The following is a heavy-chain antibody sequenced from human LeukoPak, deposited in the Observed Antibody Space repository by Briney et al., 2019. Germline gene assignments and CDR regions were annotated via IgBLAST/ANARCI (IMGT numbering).Heavy chain of an antibody. J-gene: IGHJ6*03. CDR1: GGSFSGYY. Sequence: SETLSLTCAVYGGSFSGYYWSWIRQPPGKGLEWIGEINHSGSTSYNPSLKSRVTISVDTSKNQFSLKLSSVTAADTAVYYCARGGGGIAARPVEGYYYMDVWGKGTTVTVSS. D-gene: IGHD6-6*01. CDR2: INHSGST. CDR3: ARGGGGIAARPVEGYYYMDV. V-gene: IGHV4-34*01.